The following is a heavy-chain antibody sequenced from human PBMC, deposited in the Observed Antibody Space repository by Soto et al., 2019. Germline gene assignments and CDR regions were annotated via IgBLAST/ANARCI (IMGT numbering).Heavy chain of an antibody. Sequence: GSLRLSCVGSGVDFRGSYMNWIRQAPGKGLEWISYISDTGRTIHYADSVKGRFVISRDNSRDSLYLQMNDLRADDTAIYYCAGFKEGKIVGLRWLDPWGQGTRVTVSS. CDR1: GVDFRGSY. CDR3: AGFKEGKIVGLRWLDP. CDR2: ISDTGRTI. D-gene: IGHD3-16*02. J-gene: IGHJ5*02. V-gene: IGHV3-11*01.